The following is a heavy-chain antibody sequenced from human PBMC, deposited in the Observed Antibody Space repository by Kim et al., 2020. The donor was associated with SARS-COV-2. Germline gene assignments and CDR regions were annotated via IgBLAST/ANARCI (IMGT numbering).Heavy chain of an antibody. CDR1: GGSFSGYY. CDR2: INHSGST. J-gene: IGHJ4*02. Sequence: SETLSLTCAVYGGSFSGYYWSWIRQPPGKGLEWIGEINHSGSTNYNPSLKSRVTISVDTSKNQFSLKLSSVTAADTAVYYCARSRNGKLHLGESSRDFDYWGQGTLVTVSS. D-gene: IGHD3-16*02. CDR3: ARSRNGKLHLGESSRDFDY. V-gene: IGHV4-34*01.